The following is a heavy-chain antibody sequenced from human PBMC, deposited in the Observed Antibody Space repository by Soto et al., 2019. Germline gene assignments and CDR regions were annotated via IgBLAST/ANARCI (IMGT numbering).Heavy chain of an antibody. V-gene: IGHV1-18*04. D-gene: IGHD3-9*01. Sequence: ASVKVSCKASGHTFTSYGISWVRQAPGQGLEWMGWISAYNGNTNYAQKLQGRVTMTTDTSTSTAYMELRSLRSDDTAVYYCARGVRSSTYFDGFDYWGQGTLVTVSS. CDR2: ISAYNGNT. CDR3: ARGVRSSTYFDGFDY. J-gene: IGHJ4*02. CDR1: GHTFTSYG.